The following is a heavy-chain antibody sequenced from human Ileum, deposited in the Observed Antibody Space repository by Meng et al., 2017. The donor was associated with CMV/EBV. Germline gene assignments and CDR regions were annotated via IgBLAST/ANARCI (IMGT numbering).Heavy chain of an antibody. CDR3: ARGYCSTTSCYPLSFDP. V-gene: IGHV4-61*01. CDR2: IYYSGST. J-gene: IGHJ5*02. CDR1: GGSVSSGNYY. D-gene: IGHD2-2*01. Sequence: GSLRLSCTVSGGSVSSGNYYWSWIRQPPGKGLEWIGYIYYSGSTNYNPSLKSRVTTSVDTSKNKFSLKLSSVTAADTAVYYRARGYCSTTSCYPLSFDPWGQGTLVTVSS.